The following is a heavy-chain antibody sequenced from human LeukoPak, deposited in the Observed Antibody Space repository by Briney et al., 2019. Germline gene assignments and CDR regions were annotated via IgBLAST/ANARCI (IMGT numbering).Heavy chain of an antibody. V-gene: IGHV3-64*01. J-gene: IGHJ4*02. CDR3: ARRPETSQFDN. CDR2: ISDNGGTT. D-gene: IGHD6-6*01. CDR1: GFSFTSYA. Sequence: GGSLRLSCAASGFSFTSYAMHWVRQAPGKGLEYVSEISDNGGTTYNANAVRVRFPISRYNYKTTLYLQMRSLRPGDMAVYDCARRPETSQFDNWGQGNLVTVSS.